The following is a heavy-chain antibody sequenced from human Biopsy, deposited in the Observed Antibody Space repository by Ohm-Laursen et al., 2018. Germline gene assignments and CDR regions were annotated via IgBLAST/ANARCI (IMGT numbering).Heavy chain of an antibody. V-gene: IGHV4-4*07. Sequence: SETLSLTCTVSGGDINNYYWSRIRQPAGKGLEWIGRIYPGGITNYNPSLKSRVTMSVDTSKKQLSLRLRSVTAADTAMYYCASVVLGPTNDAFDLWGQGTMVVVSS. D-gene: IGHD3-22*01. J-gene: IGHJ3*01. CDR1: GGDINNYY. CDR2: IYPGGIT. CDR3: ASVVLGPTNDAFDL.